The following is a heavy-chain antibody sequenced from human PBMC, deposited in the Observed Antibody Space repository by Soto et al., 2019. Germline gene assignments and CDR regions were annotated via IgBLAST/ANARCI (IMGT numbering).Heavy chain of an antibody. J-gene: IGHJ5*02. D-gene: IGHD6-13*01. CDR3: VRRHVSATGIDWFDP. CDR1: GYTFTRYG. Sequence: ASVKVSCTPSGYTFTRYGIHWVRQAPGQRLEWMGWINAANGDTKYSPKFQGRVTITRDTSASTAYMELSSLRSEDTAVYYCVRRHVSATGIDWFDPWGQGTLVTGSA. CDR2: INAANGDT. V-gene: IGHV1-3*01.